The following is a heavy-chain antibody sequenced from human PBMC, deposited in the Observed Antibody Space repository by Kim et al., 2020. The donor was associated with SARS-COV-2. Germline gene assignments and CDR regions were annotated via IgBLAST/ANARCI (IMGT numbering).Heavy chain of an antibody. CDR2: INSDGSST. CDR1: GFTFSSYW. Sequence: GGSLRLSCAASGFTFSSYWMHWVRQAPGKGLVWVSRINSDGSSTSYADSVKGRFTISRDNAKNTLYLQMNSLRAEDTAVYYCARDPQRIVVVPAMGVDYWGQGTLVTVSS. CDR3: ARDPQRIVVVPAMGVDY. V-gene: IGHV3-74*01. D-gene: IGHD2-2*01. J-gene: IGHJ4*02.